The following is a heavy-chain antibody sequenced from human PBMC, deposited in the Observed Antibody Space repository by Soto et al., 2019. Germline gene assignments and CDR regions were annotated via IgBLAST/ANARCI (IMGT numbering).Heavy chain of an antibody. CDR2: ISAYNGNT. CDR3: ARVRGIVGATTGNWFDP. Sequence: ASVKVSCKASGYTFTSYGISWVRQAPGQGLEWMGWISAYNGNTNYAQKLQGRVTMTTDTSTSTAYMELRSLRSDDTAVYYCARVRGIVGATTGNWFDPWCQGTHVTVSS. J-gene: IGHJ5*02. CDR1: GYTFTSYG. V-gene: IGHV1-18*04. D-gene: IGHD1-26*01.